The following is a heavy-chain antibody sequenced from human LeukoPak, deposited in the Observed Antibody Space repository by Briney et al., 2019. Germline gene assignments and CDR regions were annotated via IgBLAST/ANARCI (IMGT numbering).Heavy chain of an antibody. V-gene: IGHV4-34*01. J-gene: IGHJ1*01. CDR2: INHSGST. CDR3: ASRFYYYDSSGYYERIKPLHRYFQH. CDR1: GGSFSGYY. Sequence: PSETLSLTCAVYGGSFSGYYWSWIRRPPGKGLEWIGEINHSGSTNYNPSLKSRVTISVDTSKNQFSLKLSSVTAADTAVYYCASRFYYYDSSGYYERIKPLHRYFQHWGQGTLVTVSS. D-gene: IGHD3-22*01.